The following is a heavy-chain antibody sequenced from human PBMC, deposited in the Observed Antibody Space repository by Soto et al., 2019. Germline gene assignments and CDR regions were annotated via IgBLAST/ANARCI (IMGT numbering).Heavy chain of an antibody. CDR3: ARVSPGHYFDY. Sequence: AGGSLRLSCAASGFTVSSNYMSWVRQAPGKGLEWVSVIYSGGSTYYADSVKGRFTISRDNSKNTLYLQMNSLRAEDTAVYYCARVSPGHYFDYWGQGTLVTVPQ. CDR1: GFTVSSNY. CDR2: IYSGGST. V-gene: IGHV3-66*01. J-gene: IGHJ4*02. D-gene: IGHD3-16*01.